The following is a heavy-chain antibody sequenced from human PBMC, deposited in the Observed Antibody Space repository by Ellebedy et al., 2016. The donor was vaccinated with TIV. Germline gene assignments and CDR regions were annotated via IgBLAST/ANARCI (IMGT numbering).Heavy chain of an antibody. D-gene: IGHD2-21*02. Sequence: MPSETLSLTCAVYGGSFSGYYWSWIRQSPGKGLEWIGEINRRGGTSSNPSLKSRVTIYQDRSKSQFSLTLTSVTAADTAVYYCARGVMVTASNNWFDPWGQGTLVTVST. CDR3: ARGVMVTASNNWFDP. V-gene: IGHV4-34*01. J-gene: IGHJ5*02. CDR2: INRRGGT. CDR1: GGSFSGYY.